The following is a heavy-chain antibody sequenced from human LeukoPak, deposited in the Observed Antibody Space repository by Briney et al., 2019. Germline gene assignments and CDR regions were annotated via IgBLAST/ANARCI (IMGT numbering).Heavy chain of an antibody. V-gene: IGHV4-34*01. J-gene: IGHJ5*02. CDR1: GGSFSGYY. Sequence: SQTLSLTCAVYGGSFSGYYWSCIRQPPGKGLEWIGEINHSGSNNYNPPLKSRVTISVDTSKNQFSLKLGSVTAADTAVYYCARGGAVAKIWFDPWGEGTLVTLS. D-gene: IGHD6-19*01. CDR2: INHSGSN. CDR3: ARGGAVAKIWFDP.